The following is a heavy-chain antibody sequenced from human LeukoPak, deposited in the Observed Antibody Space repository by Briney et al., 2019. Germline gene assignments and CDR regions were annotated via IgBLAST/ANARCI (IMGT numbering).Heavy chain of an antibody. D-gene: IGHD6-6*01. CDR3: ARVQYSSSSRDY. Sequence: PSETLSLTCAVYGGSFSGYYWSWIRQPPGKGLEWIGEINHSGSTNYNPSLKSRVTISVDTSKNQFSLKLSSVTAADTAVYYCARVQYSSSSRDYWGQGTLVTGFS. J-gene: IGHJ4*02. CDR2: INHSGST. V-gene: IGHV4-34*01. CDR1: GGSFSGYY.